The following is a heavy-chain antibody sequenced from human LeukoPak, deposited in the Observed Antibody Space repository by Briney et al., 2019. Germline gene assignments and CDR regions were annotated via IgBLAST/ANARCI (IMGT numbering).Heavy chain of an antibody. D-gene: IGHD1-26*01. J-gene: IGHJ3*02. CDR1: GFTLSSYW. CDR2: INSDGGST. V-gene: IGHV3-74*01. Sequence: PGGSLRLSCAASGFTLSSYWMHWVRQAPGKGLVWVSRINSDGGSTTYADSVKGRFTISRDNAKNSLYLQMDSLRAEDTALYYCARDVPRGGFGSYDAFDIWAQETMVSVSS. CDR3: ARDVPRGGFGSYDAFDI.